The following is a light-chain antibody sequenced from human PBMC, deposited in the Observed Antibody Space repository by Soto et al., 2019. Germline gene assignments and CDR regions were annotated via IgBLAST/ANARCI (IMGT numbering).Light chain of an antibody. CDR1: QSISSY. CDR3: QQSYSTPQT. V-gene: IGKV1-39*01. Sequence: DIQMTQSPSSLSASVGDRVTITCRASQSISSYLSWYQQKPGKAPKLLINVASTLQSGVPSRFSGSGSGTDFTLAISSLQPEDFATYYCQQSYSTPQTVGGGTKVDIX. CDR2: VAS. J-gene: IGKJ4*01.